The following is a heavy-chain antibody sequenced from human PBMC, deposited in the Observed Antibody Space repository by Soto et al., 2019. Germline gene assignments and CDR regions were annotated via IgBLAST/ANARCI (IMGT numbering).Heavy chain of an antibody. D-gene: IGHD1-1*01. J-gene: IGHJ4*02. V-gene: IGHV4-34*01. CDR3: ASGRGTENY. Sequence: QVQLQQWGAGLLKPSETLSLTCGVYGGSFSGSFWSWIRQPPGKGLEWLGELNDRGSANYNPSLKSRVSISVDTSNNEFFLNLRSVTAADTAVYYCASGRGTENYWGQGTLVTVSS. CDR2: LNDRGSA. CDR1: GGSFSGSF.